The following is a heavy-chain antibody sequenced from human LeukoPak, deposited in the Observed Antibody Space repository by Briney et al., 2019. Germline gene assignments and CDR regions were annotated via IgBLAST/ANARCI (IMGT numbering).Heavy chain of an antibody. CDR2: ISGSGGST. CDR1: GGTLSSYA. Sequence: SCKASGGTLSSYAMSWVRQAPGKGLEWVSAISGSGGSTYYADSVKGRFTISRDNSKNTLYLQMNSLRAEDTAVYYCAAPDYYDSSGYPPISWFDPWGQGTLVTVSS. J-gene: IGHJ5*02. D-gene: IGHD3-22*01. V-gene: IGHV3-23*01. CDR3: AAPDYYDSSGYPPISWFDP.